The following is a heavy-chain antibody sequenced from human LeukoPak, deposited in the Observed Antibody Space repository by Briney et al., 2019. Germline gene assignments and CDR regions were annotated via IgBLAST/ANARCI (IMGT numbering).Heavy chain of an antibody. J-gene: IGHJ4*02. CDR1: GGTFSSYA. Sequence: ASVKVSCKASGGTFSSYAISWVRQAPGQGLEWMGWINPNSGGTNYAQKLQGRVTMTTDTSTSTAYMELRSLRSDDTAVYYCARAVDYGDYPIFDYWGQGTLVTVSS. V-gene: IGHV1-18*01. CDR2: INPNSGGT. D-gene: IGHD4-17*01. CDR3: ARAVDYGDYPIFDY.